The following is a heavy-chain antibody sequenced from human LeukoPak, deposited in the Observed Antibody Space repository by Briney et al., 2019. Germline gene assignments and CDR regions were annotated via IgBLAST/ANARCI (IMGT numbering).Heavy chain of an antibody. D-gene: IGHD3-10*01. Sequence: PSETLSLTCSVSGGSISSYYWSWIRQPPGRGLEWIGYIYTSGSTNYNPSLKSRVTISVDTSKNQFSLKLSSVTAADTAVYYCARRTWGVYYLDYWGQGTLVTVSS. CDR3: ARRTWGVYYLDY. CDR1: GGSISSYY. V-gene: IGHV4-4*09. CDR2: IYTSGST. J-gene: IGHJ4*02.